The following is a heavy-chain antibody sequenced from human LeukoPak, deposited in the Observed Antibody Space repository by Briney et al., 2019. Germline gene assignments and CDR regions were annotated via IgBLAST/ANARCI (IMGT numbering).Heavy chain of an antibody. CDR1: GFSFSDYY. D-gene: IGHD5-18*01. CDR3: ARVGGYSYGLNWFDP. V-gene: IGHV3-11*04. CDR2: ISNSGSTI. J-gene: IGHJ5*02. Sequence: GGTLRLSCAASGFSFSDYYMSWIRQAPGKGLEWVSYISNSGSTIYYADSVKGRFTISRDNAKNSLYLQMNSLRAEDTAVYYCARVGGYSYGLNWFDPWGQGTLVTVSS.